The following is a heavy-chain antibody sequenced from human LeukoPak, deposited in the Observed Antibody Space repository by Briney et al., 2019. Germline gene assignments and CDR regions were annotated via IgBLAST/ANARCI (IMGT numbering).Heavy chain of an antibody. V-gene: IGHV4-34*01. J-gene: IGHJ4*02. CDR3: ARPADSSGYLSY. D-gene: IGHD3-22*01. Sequence: PSETLSLTCAVYGGSFSGYYWSWIRQPPGKGLEWIGEINHSGSTNYNPSLKSRVTISVDTSKNQFSLKLSSVTAADTAVYYCARPADSSGYLSYWGQGTLVTVSS. CDR1: GGSFSGYY. CDR2: INHSGST.